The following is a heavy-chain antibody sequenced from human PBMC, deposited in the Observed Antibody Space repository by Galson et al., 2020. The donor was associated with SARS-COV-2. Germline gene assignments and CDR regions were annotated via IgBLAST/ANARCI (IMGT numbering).Heavy chain of an antibody. V-gene: IGHV1-69*13. CDR1: GGTFSSYD. CDR2: IIPIFGPA. D-gene: IGHD6-19*01. CDR3: ARDGLVAASTDGFDL. Sequence: SVKVSCKASGGTFSSYDISWVRQAPGQGLEWMGGIIPIFGPANYDQKFQGRVTITADESTHTAYMALRSLRSEDTAMYYCARDGLVAASTDGFDLWGQGTMVTVSA. J-gene: IGHJ3*01.